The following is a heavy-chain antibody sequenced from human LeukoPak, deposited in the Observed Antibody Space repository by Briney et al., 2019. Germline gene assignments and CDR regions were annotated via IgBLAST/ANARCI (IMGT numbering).Heavy chain of an antibody. V-gene: IGHV3-30*02. D-gene: IGHD6-25*01. CDR2: IRFDASNR. CDR1: GFTFSSHS. CDR3: ARDRTAANYYYYYMDV. J-gene: IGHJ6*03. Sequence: PGGSLRLSCAASGFTFSSHSMNWVRQVPGKGLEWVAFIRFDASNRYYADSVKGRFIISRDKSNNTVYLQMNSLRAEDTAVYYCARDRTAANYYYYYMDVWGKGTTVTVSS.